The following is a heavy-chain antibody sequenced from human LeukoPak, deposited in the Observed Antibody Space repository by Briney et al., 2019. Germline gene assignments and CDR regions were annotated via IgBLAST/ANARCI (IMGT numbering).Heavy chain of an antibody. CDR3: ARDPYDSSGSLPFDY. D-gene: IGHD3-22*01. CDR2: IIPIFGTA. J-gene: IGHJ4*02. CDR1: GGTFSSYA. V-gene: IGHV1-69*13. Sequence: GASVKVSCKASGGTFSSYAISWVRQAPGQGLEWMGGIIPIFGTANYAQKFRGRVTITADESTSTAYMELSSLRSEDTAVYYCARDPYDSSGSLPFDYWGQGTLVTVSS.